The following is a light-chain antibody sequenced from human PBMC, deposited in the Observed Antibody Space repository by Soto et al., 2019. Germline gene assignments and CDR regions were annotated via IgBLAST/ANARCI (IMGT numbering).Light chain of an antibody. V-gene: IGKV3-20*01. Sequence: EIVLTQSPGTLSLSPGERATLSCRASQSVTSSYLAWYQQKAGQAPRLLIYGASSRATAIPARFSGSGSGTDFTLTISSLQSEDFAVYYCQQYNNWPWTFGQGTKVDI. J-gene: IGKJ1*01. CDR2: GAS. CDR3: QQYNNWPWT. CDR1: QSVTSSY.